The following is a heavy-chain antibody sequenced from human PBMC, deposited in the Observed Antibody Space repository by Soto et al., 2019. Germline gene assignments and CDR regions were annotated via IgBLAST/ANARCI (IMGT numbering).Heavy chain of an antibody. V-gene: IGHV3-74*01. J-gene: IGHJ6*04. D-gene: IGHD2-2*01. CDR3: ARDLGSKSYYHYGIDV. Sequence: GGARRLSCAASGFTLSSYWMHLVRQAPGKGLVWVSRINSDGSSTSYADSVKGRFTISRDNAKNTLYLQMNSLRAEDTAVYYCARDLGSKSYYHYGIDVWGKGTTVTVSS. CDR2: INSDGSST. CDR1: GFTLSSYW.